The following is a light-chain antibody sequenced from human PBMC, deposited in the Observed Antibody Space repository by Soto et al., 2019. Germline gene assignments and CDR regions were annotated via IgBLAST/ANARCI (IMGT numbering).Light chain of an antibody. V-gene: IGLV1-40*01. CDR1: SSNIGAGYD. Sequence: QSVLTQPPSVSGAPGQRVTISCTGSSSNIGAGYDVHWYQQLPGTATKLPIFGNSNRPSGVPDQFSGSKSVTSASLAITGLHAEDEADNYCQSYDSSLSGSEVFGGGTKLTVL. CDR2: GNS. J-gene: IGLJ2*01. CDR3: QSYDSSLSGSEV.